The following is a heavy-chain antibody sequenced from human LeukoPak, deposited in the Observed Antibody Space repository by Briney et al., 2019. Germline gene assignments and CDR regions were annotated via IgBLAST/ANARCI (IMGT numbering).Heavy chain of an antibody. J-gene: IGHJ5*02. V-gene: IGHV4-39*01. CDR3: ARHHGGDNWFDT. Sequence: PSETLSLTCTVSGGSISSSYYYWGWIRQPPGKGLEWIGSIYYSGSTYYNPSLKSRVTISVDTSKNQFSLKLRSVTAADTAVYYCARHHGGDNWFDTWGQGTLVTVSS. CDR1: GGSISSSYYY. CDR2: IYYSGST.